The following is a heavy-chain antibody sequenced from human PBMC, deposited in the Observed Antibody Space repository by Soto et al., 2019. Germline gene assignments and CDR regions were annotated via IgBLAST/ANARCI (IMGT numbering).Heavy chain of an antibody. D-gene: IGHD2-2*01. CDR2: IYYSGST. CDR1: GGSISSSSYY. J-gene: IGHJ4*02. V-gene: IGHV4-39*01. CDR3: ARHPTGVVPAAIDEPDY. Sequence: QLQLQESGPGLVKPSETLSLTCTVSGGSISSSSYYWGWIRQPPGKGLEWIGSIYYSGSTYYNPSLKSRVTISVDTSKNQFSLKLSSVTAADTAVYYCARHPTGVVPAAIDEPDYWGQGTLVTVSS.